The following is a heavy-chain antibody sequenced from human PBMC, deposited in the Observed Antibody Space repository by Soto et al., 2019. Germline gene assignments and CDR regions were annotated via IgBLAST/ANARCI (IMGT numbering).Heavy chain of an antibody. D-gene: IGHD4-17*01. CDR1: GYSFTSYW. J-gene: IGHJ4*02. CDR3: ARRSTTVTTPFDY. V-gene: IGHV5-51*01. Sequence: GESLKISCKGSGYSFTSYWIGWVRQMPGEGLEWMGIIYPGDSDTRYSPSFQGQVTISADRSISTAYLQWSSLKASDIAMYYCARRSTTVTTPFDYWGQGTLVTVSS. CDR2: IYPGDSDT.